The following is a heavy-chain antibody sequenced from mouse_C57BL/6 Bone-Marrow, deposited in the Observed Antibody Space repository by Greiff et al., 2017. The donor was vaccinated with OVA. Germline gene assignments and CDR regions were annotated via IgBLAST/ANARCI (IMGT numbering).Heavy chain of an antibody. V-gene: IGHV1-50*01. D-gene: IGHD4-1*01. CDR2: IDPSDSYT. J-gene: IGHJ3*01. CDR3: ASNWAWFAY. CDR1: GYTFTSYW. Sequence: QVQLQQSGAELVKPGASVKLSCKASGYTFTSYWMQWVKQRPGQGLEWIGEIDPSDSYTNYNQKFKGKATLTVDTSSSTAYMQLSSLTSEDSAVYYCASNWAWFAYWGQGTLVTVSA.